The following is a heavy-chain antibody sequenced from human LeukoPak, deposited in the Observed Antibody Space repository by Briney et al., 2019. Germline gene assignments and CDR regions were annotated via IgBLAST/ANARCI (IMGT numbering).Heavy chain of an antibody. CDR3: ITLYSSDNWTPY. Sequence: GTLSLTCAVCGVSISSDNWWTWARQAPGKGLEWVGRIKSKTDGGTADYSAPVKGRFTISRDDSKNTVFLHMDSLRTEDTGLYYCITLYSSDNWTPYWGQGTLVTVSS. V-gene: IGHV3-15*01. CDR1: GVSISSDNW. CDR2: IKSKTDGGTA. J-gene: IGHJ4*02. D-gene: IGHD1-20*01.